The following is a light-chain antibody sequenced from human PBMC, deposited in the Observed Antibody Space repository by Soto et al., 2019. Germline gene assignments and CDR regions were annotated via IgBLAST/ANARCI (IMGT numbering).Light chain of an antibody. V-gene: IGKV3-20*01. CDR2: GAS. Sequence: EIVLTQSPGTLSLSPGERATLSCRASQRVSSSHLAWYQQKPGQAPRILNYGASSRATCIPERFSGSGSGTDFTLTISRPEPEDFAVYYGPHYGMSPAFGVVTKVEIK. J-gene: IGKJ4*01. CDR3: PHYGMSPA. CDR1: QRVSSSH.